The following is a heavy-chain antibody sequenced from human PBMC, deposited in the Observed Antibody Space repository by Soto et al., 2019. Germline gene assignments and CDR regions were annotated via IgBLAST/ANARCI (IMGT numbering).Heavy chain of an antibody. D-gene: IGHD5-12*01. CDR1: GFTFSSYG. V-gene: IGHV3-33*01. J-gene: IGHJ6*02. CDR2: VWYDGGNK. Sequence: QVPLVESGGGVVQPGRSLRLSCAASGFTFSSYGMHWVRQAPGKGLEWVALVWYDGGNKYYADSVKGRFTISRDNSKNTLYLQMNSLRDEDTAVYYCVRAAGYSGNDYVYDYGMAGWGQGTTVTVSS. CDR3: VRAAGYSGNDYVYDYGMAG.